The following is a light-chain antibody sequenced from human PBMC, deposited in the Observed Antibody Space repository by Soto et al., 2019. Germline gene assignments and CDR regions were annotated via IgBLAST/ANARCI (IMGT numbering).Light chain of an antibody. CDR1: SSDVGSYNR. Sequence: QSVLTQPPSVSGSPGQSVPISCTGTSSDVGSYNRVSWYQQPPGTAPKRRIYAVSPRPSALPARSSGSKSGNTASLTISGLQAEDEADYYCSSYTTSSTYVFGTGTKVTVL. J-gene: IGLJ1*01. V-gene: IGLV2-18*02. CDR3: SSYTTSSTYV. CDR2: AVS.